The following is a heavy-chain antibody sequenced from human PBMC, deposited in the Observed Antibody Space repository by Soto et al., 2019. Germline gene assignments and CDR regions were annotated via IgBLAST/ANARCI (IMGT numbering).Heavy chain of an antibody. V-gene: IGHV4-31*03. CDR1: GGSISSGGYY. CDR2: IYYSGST. D-gene: IGHD4-17*01. J-gene: IGHJ4*02. Sequence: SETLSLTCTVSGGSISSGGYYWSWIRQHPGKGLEWIGYIYYSGSTYYNQSLKSRVTISVDTSKNQFSLKLSSVTAADTVVFYCSRQFSVYGDYGRYFDFWGQGTLVTVSS. CDR3: SRQFSVYGDYGRYFDF.